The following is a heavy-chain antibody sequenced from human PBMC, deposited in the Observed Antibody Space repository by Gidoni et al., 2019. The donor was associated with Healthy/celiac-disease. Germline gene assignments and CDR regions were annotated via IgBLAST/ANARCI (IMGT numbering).Heavy chain of an antibody. CDR1: GYTFTSYG. Sequence: SGGEVKKPGASVKVSCKASGYTFTSYGISWVRQAPGQGLEWMGWISAYNGNTNYAQNLQGRVTMTTDTSTSTAYMELRSLRSDDTAVYYCARAVHVDDSSGYYRSGRFDPWGQGTLVTVSS. J-gene: IGHJ5*02. V-gene: IGHV1-18*01. CDR3: ARAVHVDDSSGYYRSGRFDP. D-gene: IGHD3-22*01. CDR2: ISAYNGNT.